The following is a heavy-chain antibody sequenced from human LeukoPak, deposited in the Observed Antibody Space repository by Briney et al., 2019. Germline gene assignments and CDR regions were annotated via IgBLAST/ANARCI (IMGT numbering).Heavy chain of an antibody. CDR3: ARALRYFDWLYYFDY. Sequence: SETLSLTCTVSGGSISSGGYYWSWIRQHPGKGLEWIGYIYYSGSTYYKPSLKSRVTISVDTSKNQFSLKLSSVTAADTAVYYCARALRYFDWLYYFDYWGQGTLVTVSS. J-gene: IGHJ4*02. V-gene: IGHV4-31*03. CDR2: IYYSGST. CDR1: GGSISSGGYY. D-gene: IGHD3-9*01.